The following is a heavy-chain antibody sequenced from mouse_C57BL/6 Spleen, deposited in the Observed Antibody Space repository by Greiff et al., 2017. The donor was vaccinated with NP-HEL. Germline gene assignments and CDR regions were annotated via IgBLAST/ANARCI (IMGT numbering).Heavy chain of an antibody. D-gene: IGHD1-1*01. CDR2: IHPSDSDT. CDR3: AIESSTVVEGRYFDY. V-gene: IGHV1-74*01. Sequence: VQLQQPGAELVKPGASVKVSFKASGYTFTSYWMHWVKQRPGQGLEWIGRIHPSDSDTNYNQKFKGKATLTVDKSSSTAYMQLSSLTSEDSAVYYCAIESSTVVEGRYFDYWGQGTTLTVSS. CDR1: GYTFTSYW. J-gene: IGHJ2*01.